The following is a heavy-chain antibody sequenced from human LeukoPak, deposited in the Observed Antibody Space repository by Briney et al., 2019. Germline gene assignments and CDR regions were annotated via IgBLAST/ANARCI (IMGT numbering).Heavy chain of an antibody. D-gene: IGHD4-17*01. Sequence: PGGSLRLSCAASGFTFSSYGMHWVRQAPGKGLEWVAVISYDGSNKYYADSVKGRFTISRDNSKNTLYLQMNSLRAEDTAVYYCANAGAQGTTGDAFAIWGQGTMVTVSS. CDR3: ANAGAQGTTGDAFAI. V-gene: IGHV3-30*18. CDR2: ISYDGSNK. J-gene: IGHJ3*02. CDR1: GFTFSSYG.